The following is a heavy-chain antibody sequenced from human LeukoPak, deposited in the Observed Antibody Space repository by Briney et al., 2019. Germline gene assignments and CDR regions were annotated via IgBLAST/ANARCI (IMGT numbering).Heavy chain of an antibody. D-gene: IGHD4-17*01. V-gene: IGHV3-9*01. Sequence: GRSLRLSCAASGFTFDDYAMHWVRQAPGKGLEWVSGISWNSGSIGYADSVKGRFTISRDNSKNTLYLQMNSLRAEDTAVYYCASSMTTVTKGDYWGQGTLVTVSS. J-gene: IGHJ4*02. CDR2: ISWNSGSI. CDR3: ASSMTTVTKGDY. CDR1: GFTFDDYA.